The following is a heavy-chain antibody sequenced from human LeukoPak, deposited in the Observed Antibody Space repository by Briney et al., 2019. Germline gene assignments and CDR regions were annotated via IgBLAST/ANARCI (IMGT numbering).Heavy chain of an antibody. Sequence: ASVKVSCKAPGYTFTSYAMNCVRQAPGQGLEWMGWINPNSGGTNYAQKFQGRVTMTRDTSISTAYMEPSRLRSDDTAVYYCARTRYSSSWSYPYYYYYYMDVWGKGTTVTVSS. J-gene: IGHJ6*03. CDR2: INPNSGGT. D-gene: IGHD6-13*01. V-gene: IGHV1-2*02. CDR3: ARTRYSSSWSYPYYYYYYMDV. CDR1: GYTFTSYA.